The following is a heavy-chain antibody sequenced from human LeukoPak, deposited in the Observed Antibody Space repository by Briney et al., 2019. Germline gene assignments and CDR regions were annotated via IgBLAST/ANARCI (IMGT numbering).Heavy chain of an antibody. V-gene: IGHV1-69*05. CDR2: IIPIFGTA. CDR1: GYTFTSYG. J-gene: IGHJ3*02. Sequence: ASVKVSCKASGYTFTSYGISWVRQAPGQGLEWMGGIIPIFGTANYAQKFQGRVTITTDESTSTAYMELSSLRSEDTAVYYCASLKSGRWLNAFDIWGQGTMVTVSS. CDR3: ASLKSGRWLNAFDI. D-gene: IGHD4-23*01.